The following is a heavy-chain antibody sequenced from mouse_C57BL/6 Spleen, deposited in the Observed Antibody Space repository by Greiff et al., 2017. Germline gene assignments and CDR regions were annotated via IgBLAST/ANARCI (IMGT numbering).Heavy chain of an antibody. Sequence: VQLQQPGAELVKPGASVKLSCKASGYTFTSYWMHWVKQRPGRGLEWIGRINPNNGGTSYNQKFKGKATLTVDKSSSTAYMELRSLTSEDSAVYYCAKGSTMVTTDGFAYWGQGTLVTVSA. J-gene: IGHJ3*01. V-gene: IGHV1-62-3*01. CDR3: AKGSTMVTTDGFAY. CDR2: INPNNGGT. D-gene: IGHD2-2*01. CDR1: GYTFTSYW.